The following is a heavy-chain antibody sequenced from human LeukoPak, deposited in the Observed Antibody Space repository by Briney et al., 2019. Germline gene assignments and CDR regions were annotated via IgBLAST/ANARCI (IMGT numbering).Heavy chain of an antibody. J-gene: IGHJ3*02. Sequence: PGGSLRLSCAASGFTFSSYSMIRVRQAPGKELVWVSSISSSSSYIYYAGSVKGRFTISRDNANNSLYLQMNSMRAEDTAVYYCARDPPMDYYDSSGGAFDIWGQGTMVTVSS. CDR3: ARDPPMDYYDSSGGAFDI. V-gene: IGHV3-21*01. CDR1: GFTFSSYS. D-gene: IGHD3-22*01. CDR2: ISSSSSYI.